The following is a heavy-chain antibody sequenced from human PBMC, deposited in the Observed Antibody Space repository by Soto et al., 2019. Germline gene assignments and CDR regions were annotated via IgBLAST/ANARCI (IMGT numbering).Heavy chain of an antibody. Sequence: SETLSLTCTVSGGSITTGGYYWSWIRQLPGKGLEWIGHRYYSESTYYNPSLKSRVSISLDTSKNQFSLKLSFVTAADTAMYYCARTKCSGGSCYSWSLGYWGQGTLVTVSS. J-gene: IGHJ4*02. CDR3: ARTKCSGGSCYSWSLGY. CDR2: RYYSEST. V-gene: IGHV4-31*03. CDR1: GGSITTGGYY. D-gene: IGHD2-15*01.